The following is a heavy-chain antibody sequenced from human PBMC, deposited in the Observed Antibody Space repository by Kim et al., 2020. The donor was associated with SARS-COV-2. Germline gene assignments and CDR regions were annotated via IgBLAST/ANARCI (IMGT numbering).Heavy chain of an antibody. CDR3: ARSIAAAYDY. CDR2: ST. J-gene: IGHJ4*02. D-gene: IGHD6-13*01. Sequence: STNYNPSLKSRVTISVDKSKNQLSLKLSSVTAADTAVYYCARSIAAAYDYWGQGTLVTVS. V-gene: IGHV4-4*02.